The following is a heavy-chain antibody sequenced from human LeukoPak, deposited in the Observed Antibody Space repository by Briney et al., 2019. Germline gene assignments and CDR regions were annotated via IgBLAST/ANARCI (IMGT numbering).Heavy chain of an antibody. CDR2: IYYSGST. V-gene: IGHV4-59*01. CDR3: ARAARKAKENYYGIDV. CDR1: GGSISSYY. Sequence: SETLSLTCTVSGGSISSYYWSWIRQPPGKGLEWIGYIYYSGSTNYNPSLKSGVTISVDTSKNQFSLKLSSVTAADTAVYYWARAARKAKENYYGIDVWGQGTTVTVSS. J-gene: IGHJ6*02.